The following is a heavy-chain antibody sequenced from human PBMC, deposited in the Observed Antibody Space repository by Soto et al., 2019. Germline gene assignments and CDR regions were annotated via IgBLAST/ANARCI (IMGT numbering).Heavy chain of an antibody. CDR3: ARGSPKGYCSGGSCYSQLDYYYGMDV. CDR2: IIPILGIA. D-gene: IGHD2-15*01. CDR1: GGTFSSYT. J-gene: IGHJ6*02. V-gene: IGHV1-69*02. Sequence: QVQLVQSGAEVKKPGSSVKVSCKASGGTFSSYTISWVRQAPGQGLEWMGRIIPILGIANYAQKFQGRVKXXXDKSTSTAYMXXSXLXXEDTAVYYCARGSPKGYCSGGSCYSQLDYYYGMDVWGQGTTVTVSS.